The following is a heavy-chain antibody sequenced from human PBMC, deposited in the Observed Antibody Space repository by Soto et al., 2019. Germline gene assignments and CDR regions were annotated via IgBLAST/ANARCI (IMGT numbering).Heavy chain of an antibody. D-gene: IGHD2-2*01. CDR1: GGSFSGYY. CDR2: INHSGST. Sequence: SETLSLTCAVYGGSFSGYYWSWIRQPPGKGLEWIGEINHSGSTNHNPSLKSRVTISVDTSKNQFSLKLSSVTAADTAVYYCARGKCSSTSCYLANYYYYYGMDVWGQGTTVTVSS. J-gene: IGHJ6*02. CDR3: ARGKCSSTSCYLANYYYYYGMDV. V-gene: IGHV4-34*01.